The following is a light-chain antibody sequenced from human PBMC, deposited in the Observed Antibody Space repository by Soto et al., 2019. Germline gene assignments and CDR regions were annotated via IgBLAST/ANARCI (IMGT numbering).Light chain of an antibody. CDR1: QSINSK. V-gene: IGKV3-15*01. J-gene: IGKJ4*01. CDR3: QEYNHWHPIT. CDR2: GAS. Sequence: EIVMTQSPATLSVSPWEIATLSCRASQSINSKLAWYQQKPGQAPRLLIYGASIRATGIPARFSGSGSGTEFTLTISSLQSEDLAVYYCQEYNHWHPITFGGGTKVDIK.